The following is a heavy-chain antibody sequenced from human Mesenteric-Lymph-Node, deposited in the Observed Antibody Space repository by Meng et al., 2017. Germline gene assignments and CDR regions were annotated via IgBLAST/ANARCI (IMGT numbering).Heavy chain of an antibody. CDR2: INPNSGGT. D-gene: IGHD4-17*01. Sequence: ALVKVSCKASGYTFTGYYMHWVRQAPGQGLEWMGWINPNSGGTNYAQKFQGRVTITADESTSTAYMELSSLRSEDTAVYYCARIRDCYYYGMDVWGQGTTVTVSS. J-gene: IGHJ6*02. CDR1: GYTFTGYY. V-gene: IGHV1-2*02. CDR3: ARIRDCYYYGMDV.